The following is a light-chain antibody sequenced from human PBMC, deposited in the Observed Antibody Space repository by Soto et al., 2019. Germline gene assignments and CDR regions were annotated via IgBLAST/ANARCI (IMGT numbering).Light chain of an antibody. V-gene: IGLV2-14*01. J-gene: IGLJ2*01. CDR3: TSYSGTSTLVV. Sequence: QSVLTQPASVSGSPGQSITISCTGTSSDIGDYNYVSWFQQHPGKAPKFLIYEVYNRPSGVSNRFSGSKSGNTASLTISGLQAEDEADYYCTSYSGTSTLVVFGGGTKVTVL. CDR1: SSDIGDYNY. CDR2: EVY.